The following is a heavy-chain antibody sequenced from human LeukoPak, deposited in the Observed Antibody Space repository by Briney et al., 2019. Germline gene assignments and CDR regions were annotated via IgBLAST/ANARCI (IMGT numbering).Heavy chain of an antibody. CDR2: IRYTGST. V-gene: IGHV4-59*08. D-gene: IGHD3-22*01. CDR3: AASTYYYDSSGFDP. CDR1: GGSISGYY. J-gene: IGHJ5*02. Sequence: SETLSLTCTVSGGSISGYYWTWIRQSPGKRPEWLAYIRYTGSTNYNPSLKSRLSLSVDTSKNQFSLKLSSVTAADTAVYYCAASTYYYDSSGFDPWGQGTLVTVSS.